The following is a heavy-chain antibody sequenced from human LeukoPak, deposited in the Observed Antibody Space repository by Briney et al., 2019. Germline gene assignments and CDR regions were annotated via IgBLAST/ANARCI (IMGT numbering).Heavy chain of an antibody. CDR1: GASISSGSYY. V-gene: IGHV4-61*02. Sequence: PSQTLSLTCTVSGASISSGSYYWSWIRQPAGKGLEWIGRIFTSGSTNYNSSLKSRVTISVDTSKNQFSLELTSVTAADTAVYYCAGENSSSSFDYWGQGTLVTVSS. J-gene: IGHJ4*02. CDR2: IFTSGST. CDR3: AGENSSSSFDY. D-gene: IGHD6-6*01.